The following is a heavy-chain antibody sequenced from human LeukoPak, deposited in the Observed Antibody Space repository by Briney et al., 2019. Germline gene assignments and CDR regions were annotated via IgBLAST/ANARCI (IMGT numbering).Heavy chain of an antibody. CDR2: ISSSSSTI. Sequence: VGSLRLSCAASGFTFSSYSMNWVRQAPGKGLEWVSYISSSSSTIYYADSVKGRFTISRDNAKNSLYLQMNSLRAEDTAVYYCVRMGCSSTSCYTPTFDYWGQGTLVTVSS. D-gene: IGHD2-2*02. V-gene: IGHV3-48*01. CDR1: GFTFSSYS. CDR3: VRMGCSSTSCYTPTFDY. J-gene: IGHJ4*02.